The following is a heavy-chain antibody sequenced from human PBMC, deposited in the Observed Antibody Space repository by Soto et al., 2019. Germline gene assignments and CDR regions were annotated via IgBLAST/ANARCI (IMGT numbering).Heavy chain of an antibody. D-gene: IGHD2-21*02. J-gene: IGHJ4*02. CDR2: VNPSGGHA. CDR3: ARGGHVVVVTAALDY. Sequence: QVQLMQSGAEVKKPGASVKVSCKASGDTFTDYYIHWVRQAPGQGLEWMGTVNPSGGHATCAQQFLGRVTMTRDTSTSTLYMELTSLTSDATAVYYCARGGHVVVVTAALDYWGQGTLVTVSS. V-gene: IGHV1-46*01. CDR1: GDTFTDYY.